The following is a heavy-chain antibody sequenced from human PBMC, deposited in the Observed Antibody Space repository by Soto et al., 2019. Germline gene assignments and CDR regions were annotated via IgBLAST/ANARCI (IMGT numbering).Heavy chain of an antibody. D-gene: IGHD3-22*01. CDR3: ARGGFRAYVKDTYYYDSSGYRPFDY. V-gene: IGHV4-34*01. CDR2: INHSGST. Sequence: SETLSLTCAVYGGSFSGYYWSWIRQPPGKGLEWIGEINHSGSTNYNPSLKSRVTISVDTSKNQFSLKLSSVTAADTAVYYCARGGFRAYVKDTYYYDSSGYRPFDYWGQGTLVTVSS. CDR1: GGSFSGYY. J-gene: IGHJ4*02.